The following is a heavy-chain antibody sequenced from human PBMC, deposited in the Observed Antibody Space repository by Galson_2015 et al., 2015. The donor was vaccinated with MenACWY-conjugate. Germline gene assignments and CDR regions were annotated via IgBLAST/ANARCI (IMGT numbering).Heavy chain of an antibody. Sequence: LSLTCTVSGGAITTYYWTWIRQPPGKGLEWIGYKFHSESAHYNPSLKSRATISVDTSTNQFSLMLTSVTAADTAVYYCASGGSHPRRFLNWLDPWGHGTLVTVSS. V-gene: IGHV4-59*01. D-gene: IGHD1-26*01. CDR3: ASGGSHPRRFLNWLDP. J-gene: IGHJ5*02. CDR2: KFHSESA. CDR1: GGAITTYY.